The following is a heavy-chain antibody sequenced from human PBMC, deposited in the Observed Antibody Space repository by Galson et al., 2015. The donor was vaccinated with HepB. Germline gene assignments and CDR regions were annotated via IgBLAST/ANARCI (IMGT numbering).Heavy chain of an antibody. Sequence: SLRLSCAASGFTFSSYAMHWVRQAPGKGLEWVAVISYDGSNKYYADSVKGRFTISRDNSKNTLYLQMNSLRAEDTAVYYCARASDRQLPEGGWFDPWGQGTLVTVSS. J-gene: IGHJ5*02. CDR3: ARASDRQLPEGGWFDP. D-gene: IGHD2-2*01. V-gene: IGHV3-30-3*01. CDR1: GFTFSSYA. CDR2: ISYDGSNK.